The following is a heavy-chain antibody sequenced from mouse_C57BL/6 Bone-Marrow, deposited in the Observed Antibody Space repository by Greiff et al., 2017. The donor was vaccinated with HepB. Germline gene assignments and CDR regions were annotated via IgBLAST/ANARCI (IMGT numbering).Heavy chain of an antibody. D-gene: IGHD1-3*01. V-gene: IGHV3-6*01. CDR1: GYSITSGYY. CDR2: ISYDGSN. CDR3: VESNYWYFDV. J-gene: IGHJ1*03. Sequence: EVQLQESGPGLVKPSQSLSLTCSVTGYSITSGYYWNGIRQFPGNKLEWMGYISYDGSNNYNPTLKNRISITRDTSKNQFFLKLNSVTTEDTATYDCVESNYWYFDVWGTGTTVTVSS.